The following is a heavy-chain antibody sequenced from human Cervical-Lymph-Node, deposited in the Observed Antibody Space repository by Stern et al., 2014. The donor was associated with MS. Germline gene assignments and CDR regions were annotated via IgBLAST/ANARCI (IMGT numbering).Heavy chain of an antibody. J-gene: IGHJ4*02. CDR2: IIPFLGIA. D-gene: IGHD3-22*01. V-gene: IGHV1-69*09. CDR1: GGTLNNYA. CDR3: ARSPDLYDSSGYYFD. Sequence: QVQLVQSGAEVKKPGSSVKVSCKASGGTLNNYAVSWVRQAPGQGLEWIGKIIPFLGIANYAHKFQGRDTLTAAATTSYMEVSSLRSDDTAVYYCARSPDLYDSSGYYFDWGQGTLVTVSS.